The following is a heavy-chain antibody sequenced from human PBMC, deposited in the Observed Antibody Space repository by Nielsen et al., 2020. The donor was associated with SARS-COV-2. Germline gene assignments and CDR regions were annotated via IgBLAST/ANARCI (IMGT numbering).Heavy chain of an antibody. Sequence: ASVKVSCKASGGTFSSYAINWVRQATGQGLEWMGWMNPNSGNTGYAQKFQGRVTMTRNTSISTAYMELSSLRSEDTAVYYCARGRGDYYDSSGYLDYWGQGTLVTVSS. CDR1: GGTFSSYA. CDR3: ARGRGDYYDSSGYLDY. D-gene: IGHD3-22*01. CDR2: MNPNSGNT. J-gene: IGHJ4*02. V-gene: IGHV1-8*02.